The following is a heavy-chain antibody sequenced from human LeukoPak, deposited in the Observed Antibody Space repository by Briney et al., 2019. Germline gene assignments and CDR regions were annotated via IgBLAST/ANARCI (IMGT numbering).Heavy chain of an antibody. Sequence: ASVKVSCKVSGYTLTELSMHWVRQAPGKGLEWMGGFDPEDGETIYAQKFQGRVTMTEDTSTDTAYMELSSLRSEDTDVYYCATSRLAYCGGDCYPFDYWGQGTLVTVSS. CDR2: FDPEDGET. CDR1: GYTLTELS. CDR3: ATSRLAYCGGDCYPFDY. D-gene: IGHD2-21*01. V-gene: IGHV1-24*01. J-gene: IGHJ4*02.